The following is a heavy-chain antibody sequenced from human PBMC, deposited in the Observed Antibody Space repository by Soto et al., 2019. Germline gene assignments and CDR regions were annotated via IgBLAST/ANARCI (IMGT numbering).Heavy chain of an antibody. V-gene: IGHV3-9*01. J-gene: IGHJ6*02. CDR2: ISWNSGTI. D-gene: IGHD6-13*01. CDR3: AKDMRGGSSSSRYYYGLDV. CDR1: GFTFDDYA. Sequence: EVQLVESGGGLVQPGRSLRLSCAASGFTFDDYAMHWVRQAPGKGLEWVSGISWNSGTIVYADSVKGRFTISRDNAKNXLXXQMKSLRGEDTALYYCAKDMRGGSSSSRYYYGLDVWGQGTTVTVSS.